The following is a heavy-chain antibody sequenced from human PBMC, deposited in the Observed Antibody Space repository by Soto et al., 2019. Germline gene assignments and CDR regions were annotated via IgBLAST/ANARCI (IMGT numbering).Heavy chain of an antibody. J-gene: IGHJ6*03. V-gene: IGHV4-61*08. Sequence: SETLSLTCTVSGGSISSGGYYWSWIRQHPGKGLEWIGYIYYSGSTNYNPSLKSRVTISVDTSKNQFSLKLSSVTAADTAVYYCARAYDGYYYYYMDVWGKGTTVTVSS. CDR2: IYYSGST. D-gene: IGHD5-12*01. CDR3: ARAYDGYYYYYMDV. CDR1: GGSISSGGYY.